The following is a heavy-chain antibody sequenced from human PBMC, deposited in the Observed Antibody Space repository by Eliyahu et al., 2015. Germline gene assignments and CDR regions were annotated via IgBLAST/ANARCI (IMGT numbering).Heavy chain of an antibody. V-gene: IGHV1-3*01. CDR3: ARTYGDYGALDM. D-gene: IGHD4-17*01. J-gene: IGHJ3*02. CDR1: GYTFIDYT. CDR2: ISPGNGNT. Sequence: QVQLVQSGAEVKKPGASVKVSCKASGYTFIDYTIHWVRQAPGQRLEWVGWISPGNGNTKYSQKFQDRVTITRDTSANTAYMELSSLRSEDTAVYFCARTYGDYGALDMRGQGTTVTVSS.